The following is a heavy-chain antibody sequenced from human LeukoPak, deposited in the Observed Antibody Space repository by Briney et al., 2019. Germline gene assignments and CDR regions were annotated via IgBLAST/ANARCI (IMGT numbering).Heavy chain of an antibody. D-gene: IGHD6-13*01. Sequence: GGSLRLSCAASGFTFSSYGMHWVRQAPGKGLEWVAVISYDGSNKYYADSVKGRFTISRDNSKNTLYLQMNSLRAEDTAVYYCAKDARYSSSCPDYWGQGTLVTVSS. V-gene: IGHV3-30*18. J-gene: IGHJ4*02. CDR1: GFTFSSYG. CDR2: ISYDGSNK. CDR3: AKDARYSSSCPDY.